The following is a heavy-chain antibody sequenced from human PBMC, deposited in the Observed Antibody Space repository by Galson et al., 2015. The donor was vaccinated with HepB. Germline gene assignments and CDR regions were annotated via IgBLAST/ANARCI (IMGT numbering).Heavy chain of an antibody. J-gene: IGHJ4*02. CDR1: GFTFSNYA. CDR2: IYYDGSNK. Sequence: SLRLSCAASGFTFSNYAMHWVRQAPGKGLEWVAIIYYDGSNKYYADSVKGRFTISRDNSKNTLYLQMNSLKDEDTAVYHCARDSGTSSSPQFDYWGQGTLVTVSS. CDR3: ARDSGTSSSPQFDY. D-gene: IGHD6-6*01. V-gene: IGHV3-33*01.